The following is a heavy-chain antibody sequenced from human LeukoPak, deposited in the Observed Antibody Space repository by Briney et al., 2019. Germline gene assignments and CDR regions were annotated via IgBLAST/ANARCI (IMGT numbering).Heavy chain of an antibody. Sequence: SVKVSCKASGFTFTSSAMQWVRQARGQRLEWIGWIVVGSGNTNYAQKSQERVTITRDMSTSTAYMELSSLRSEDTAVYYCAAIVSRGSSSSSYDYWGQGTLVTVSS. D-gene: IGHD6-6*01. J-gene: IGHJ4*02. V-gene: IGHV1-58*02. CDR2: IVVGSGNT. CDR3: AAIVSRGSSSSSYDY. CDR1: GFTFTSSA.